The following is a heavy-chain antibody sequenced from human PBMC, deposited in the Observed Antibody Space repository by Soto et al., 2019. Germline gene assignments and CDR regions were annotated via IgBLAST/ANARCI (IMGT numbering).Heavy chain of an antibody. Sequence: QVHLVQSGAEVKKPGASVKVSCKGSGYGFTTYGITWVLQAPGQGLEWMAWISAHNGNTDYAQNLQGRVTVTRDTSTRTAYMELRSLISDDTAVYYCARGRYGDYWGQGALVTVSS. CDR2: ISAHNGNT. CDR1: GYGFTTYG. V-gene: IGHV1-18*01. J-gene: IGHJ4*02. D-gene: IGHD1-1*01. CDR3: ARGRYGDY.